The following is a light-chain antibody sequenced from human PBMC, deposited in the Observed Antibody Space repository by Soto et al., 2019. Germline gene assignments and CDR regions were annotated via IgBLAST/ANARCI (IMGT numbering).Light chain of an antibody. CDR2: KAS. CDR3: QQYSTTSRT. Sequence: DIQMTQSPSTLSAFVGDRVAITCRASQSVFGWLAWFQQKPGTAPHLLTYKASTLESGVPSRFSGSGSGTEFTLTISSLQPDDFGTYYCQQYSTTSRTFGQGTKVEIK. CDR1: QSVFGW. J-gene: IGKJ1*01. V-gene: IGKV1-5*03.